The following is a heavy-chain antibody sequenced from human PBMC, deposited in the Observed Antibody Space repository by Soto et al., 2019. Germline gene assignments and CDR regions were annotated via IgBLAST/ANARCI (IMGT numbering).Heavy chain of an antibody. J-gene: IGHJ4*02. CDR1: GYTFTSYG. Sequence: ASVKVSCKASGYTFTSYGISWVRQAPGQGLEWMGWISAYNGNTNYAQKLQGRVTMTTDTSTSTAYMELRSLRSDDTAVYYCARSPGPDIMITFGGVIETDYWGQGTLVTVSS. V-gene: IGHV1-18*01. CDR3: ARSPGPDIMITFGGVIETDY. D-gene: IGHD3-16*02. CDR2: ISAYNGNT.